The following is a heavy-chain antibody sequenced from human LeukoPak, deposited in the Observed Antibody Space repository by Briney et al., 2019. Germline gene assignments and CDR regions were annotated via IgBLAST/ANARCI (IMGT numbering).Heavy chain of an antibody. D-gene: IGHD2-2*01. Sequence: GGSLRLSCAASGFTFSSYSMNWVRQAPGKGLEWVSAISGSGGSTYYADSVKGRFTISRDNSKNTLYLQMNSLRAEDTAVYYCAKDSVVDATYYYYGMDVWGQGTTVTVSS. CDR1: GFTFSSYS. V-gene: IGHV3-23*01. CDR3: AKDSVVDATYYYYGMDV. CDR2: ISGSGGST. J-gene: IGHJ6*02.